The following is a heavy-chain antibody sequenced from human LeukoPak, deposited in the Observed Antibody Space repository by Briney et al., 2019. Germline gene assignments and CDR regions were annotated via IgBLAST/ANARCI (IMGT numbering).Heavy chain of an antibody. Sequence: PGGSLRLSCAASGFTFSDFYMSWVRQAPGKGLEWVGFIRSKAYGGTTEYAASVKGRFTISRDDSKSIAYLQMNSLKTEDTAVYYCTRETNEWELPTRQSKSIDYWGQGTLVTVSS. CDR2: IRSKAYGGTT. V-gene: IGHV3-49*04. CDR1: GFTFSDFY. D-gene: IGHD1-26*01. CDR3: TRETNEWELPTRQSKSIDY. J-gene: IGHJ4*02.